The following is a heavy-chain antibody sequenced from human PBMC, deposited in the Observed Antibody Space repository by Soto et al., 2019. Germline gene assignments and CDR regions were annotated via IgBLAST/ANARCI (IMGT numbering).Heavy chain of an antibody. CDR3: ASTDSSNDAFDI. D-gene: IGHD2-15*01. J-gene: IGHJ3*02. V-gene: IGHV3-11*01. Sequence: GGSLRLSCAASGFTFSDYYMSWIRQAPGKGLEWVSYISSSGSTIYYADSVKGRFTISRDNAKNSLYLQMNSLRAEDTAVYYCASTDSSNDAFDIWGQGTMVTVSS. CDR1: GFTFSDYY. CDR2: ISSSGSTI.